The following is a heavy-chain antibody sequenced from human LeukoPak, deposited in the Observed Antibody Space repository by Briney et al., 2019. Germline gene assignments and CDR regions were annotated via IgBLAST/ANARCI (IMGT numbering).Heavy chain of an antibody. CDR3: ARHNDPGHAFDI. V-gene: IGHV4-39*01. J-gene: IGHJ3*02. D-gene: IGHD1-1*01. Sequence: PSETLSPTCTVSGGSISASGHYWGWISQPPGKGLEWIGSIYYSGSTYYNPSLRSRVTISLDTSKNQFSLKVNSVTAADTAVYYCARHNDPGHAFDIWGQGTMVTVSS. CDR2: IYYSGST. CDR1: GGSISASGHY.